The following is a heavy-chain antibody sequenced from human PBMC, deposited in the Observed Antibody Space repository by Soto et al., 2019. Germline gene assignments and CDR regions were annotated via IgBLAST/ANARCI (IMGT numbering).Heavy chain of an antibody. CDR1: GFTFSSYS. V-gene: IGHV3-48*01. J-gene: IGHJ5*02. Sequence: PGGSLRLSCAASGFTFSSYSMNWVRQAPGKRLEWVSYISSSSSTIYYADSVKGRFTISRDNAKNSLYLQMNSLRAEDTAVYYCASFEIFGDLFIAWGQGTLVTVTS. D-gene: IGHD3-10*01. CDR2: ISSSSSTI. CDR3: ASFEIFGDLFIA.